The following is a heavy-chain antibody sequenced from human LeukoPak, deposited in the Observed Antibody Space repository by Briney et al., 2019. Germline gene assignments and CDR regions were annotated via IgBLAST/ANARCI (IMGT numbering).Heavy chain of an antibody. CDR2: INPNSGGT. CDR1: GYTFTGYY. Sequence: ASVKVSCKASGYTFTGYYLHWVRQAPGQGLEWVGWINPNSGGTNYAQKFQGRVTMTRDTSISTVYMELSRLRSDDTAVYYCAREANTAMVIGYWGQGTLVTVSS. V-gene: IGHV1-2*02. CDR3: AREANTAMVIGY. J-gene: IGHJ4*02. D-gene: IGHD5-18*01.